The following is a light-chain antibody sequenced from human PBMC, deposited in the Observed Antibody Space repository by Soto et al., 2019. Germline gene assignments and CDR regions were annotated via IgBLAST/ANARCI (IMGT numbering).Light chain of an antibody. CDR2: DVS. CDR1: SRDVGGYNY. CDR3: SSYTSSSTLNYV. Sequence: QSARTQPASVSESPGQSITLSCTGNSRDVGGYNYVSWCQQHPGKAPKLMIYDVSNRPSGVSNRFSGSKSGNTASLTISGLQAEDEADYYCSSYTSSSTLNYVFGTGTKVTVL. V-gene: IGLV2-14*01. J-gene: IGLJ1*01.